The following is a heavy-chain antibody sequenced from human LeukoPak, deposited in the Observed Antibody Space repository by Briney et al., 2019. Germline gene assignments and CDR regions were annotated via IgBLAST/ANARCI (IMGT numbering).Heavy chain of an antibody. J-gene: IGHJ4*02. CDR1: GFTFDDYA. Sequence: GGSLRLPCAASGFTFDDYAMHWVRQAPGKGLEWVSGISWNSGSIGYAGSVKGRFTISRDNAKNSLYLQMNSLRAEDTALYYCAKDLMTTGLVFDYWGQGTLVTVSS. CDR2: ISWNSGSI. V-gene: IGHV3-9*01. CDR3: AKDLMTTGLVFDY. D-gene: IGHD4-17*01.